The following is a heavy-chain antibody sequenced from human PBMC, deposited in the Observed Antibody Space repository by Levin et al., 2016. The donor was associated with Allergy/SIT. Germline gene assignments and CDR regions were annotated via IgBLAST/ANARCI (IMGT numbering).Heavy chain of an antibody. Sequence: GSLRLSCTVSSGSSVILITTGPGSASPRKGPEFIGTISNSGNAFYNPSLKSPVTISVETSKNQFSLKLTSVTAADTAVYHCARHYFESSAYYLTYFDYWGQGILVTVST. CDR3: ARHYFESSAYYLTYFDY. CDR1: SGSSVILITT. D-gene: IGHD3-22*01. V-gene: IGHV4-39*01. J-gene: IGHJ4*02. CDR2: ISNSGNA.